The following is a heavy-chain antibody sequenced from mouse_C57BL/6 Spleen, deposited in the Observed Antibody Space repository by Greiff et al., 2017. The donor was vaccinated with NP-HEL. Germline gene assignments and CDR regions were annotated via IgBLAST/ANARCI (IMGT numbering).Heavy chain of an antibody. Sequence: QVHVKQSGAELVRPGASVTLSCKASGYTFTDYEMHWVKQTPVHGLEWIGAIDPETGGTAYNQKFKGKAILTADKSSSTAYMELRSLTSEDSAVYYCTRTEAAMDYWGQGTSVTVSS. CDR3: TRTEAAMDY. CDR2: IDPETGGT. J-gene: IGHJ4*01. CDR1: GYTFTDYE. V-gene: IGHV1-15*01.